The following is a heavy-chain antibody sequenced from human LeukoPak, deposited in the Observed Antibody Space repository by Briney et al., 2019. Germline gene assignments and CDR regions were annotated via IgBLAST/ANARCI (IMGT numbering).Heavy chain of an antibody. CDR2: ISSSVSHI. D-gene: IGHD2-8*02. V-gene: IGHV3-21*01. CDR3: ARVVPGTGFFY. J-gene: IGHJ4*02. Sequence: GGSLTLSCAVSGFTFGSYTMRWVRQAPGEGREWVASISSSVSHIYYGDSVKGRFTISRDNAKNSLYLQMNSLRAEDTAVYYCARVVPGTGFFYWGQGTLVTVSS. CDR1: GFTFGSYT.